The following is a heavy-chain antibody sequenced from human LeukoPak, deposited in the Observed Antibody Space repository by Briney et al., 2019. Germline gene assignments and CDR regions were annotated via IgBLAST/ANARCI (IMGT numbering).Heavy chain of an antibody. CDR3: TRGSSSPVPNFDY. V-gene: IGHV1-2*02. D-gene: IGHD6-13*01. J-gene: IGHJ4*02. CDR2: INPNNGGT. Sequence: ASVKVSCKASGYTFTSYGISWVRQAPGQGLEWMGWINPNNGGTSYAQKFQGRVTMTRDTSITTAYMELPSLTSDDTAVYYCTRGSSSPVPNFDYWGQGTLVTVSS. CDR1: GYTFTSYG.